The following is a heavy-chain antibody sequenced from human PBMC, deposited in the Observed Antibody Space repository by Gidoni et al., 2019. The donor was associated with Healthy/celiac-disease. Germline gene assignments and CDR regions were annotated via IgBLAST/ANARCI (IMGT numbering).Heavy chain of an antibody. CDR1: GFTFSSYS. J-gene: IGHJ3*02. V-gene: IGHV3-21*01. CDR3: AAGITGIDGLAFDI. D-gene: IGHD1-20*01. CDR2: ISSSSSYI. Sequence: EVQLVESGGGLVKPGGSLRLSCAASGFTFSSYSMNWVRQAPGKGLEWVSSISSSSSYIYYADSVKGRFTISRDNAKNSLYLQMNSLRAEDTAVYYCAAGITGIDGLAFDIWGQGTMVTVSS.